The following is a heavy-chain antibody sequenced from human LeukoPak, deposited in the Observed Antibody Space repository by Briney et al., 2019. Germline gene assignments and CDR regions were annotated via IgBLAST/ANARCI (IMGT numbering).Heavy chain of an antibody. D-gene: IGHD3-9*01. CDR2: ISYDGSNK. Sequence: GGSLRLSCAASGFSFNNYGFHWVRQAPGKGLEWVAVISYDGSNKYYADSVKGRFTISRDNSKNTLYLQMNSLRAEDTAVYYCARDRFDWLLSTVFDYWGQGTLVTVSS. V-gene: IGHV3-30*19. CDR1: GFSFNNYG. J-gene: IGHJ4*02. CDR3: ARDRFDWLLSTVFDY.